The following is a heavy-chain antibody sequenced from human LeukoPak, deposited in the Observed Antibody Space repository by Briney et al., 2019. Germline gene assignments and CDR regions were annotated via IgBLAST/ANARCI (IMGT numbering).Heavy chain of an antibody. CDR1: GFTFDDYA. CDR3: AKDIRQAVGVAAIYYYYYGMDV. CDR2: ISGDGGST. Sequence: GGSLRLSCAASGFTFDDYAMHWVRQAPGKGLEWVSLISGDGGSTYYADSVKGRFTISRENSKNSLYLQMNSLRTEDTALYYCAKDIRQAVGVAAIYYYYYGMDVWGQGTTVTVSS. J-gene: IGHJ6*02. D-gene: IGHD3-16*01. V-gene: IGHV3-43*02.